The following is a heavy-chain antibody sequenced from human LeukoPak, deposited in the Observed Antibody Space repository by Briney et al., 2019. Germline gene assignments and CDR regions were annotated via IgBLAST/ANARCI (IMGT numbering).Heavy chain of an antibody. D-gene: IGHD3-9*01. CDR1: GYSISDGYY. Sequence: PSETLSLTCPIYGYSISDGYYWGWIRQPPGKGLEWIGRMFHTGTTDYNPSLKSRVAISVDTSKNHFSLRLSSVTAADTAVYYCARVLWAYYDIFDLWGQGTMVIVSS. V-gene: IGHV4-38-2*02. J-gene: IGHJ4*02. CDR3: ARVLWAYYDIFDL. CDR2: MFHTGTT.